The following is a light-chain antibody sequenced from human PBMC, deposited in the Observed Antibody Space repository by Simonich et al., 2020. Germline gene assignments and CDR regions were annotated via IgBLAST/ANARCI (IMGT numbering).Light chain of an antibody. V-gene: IGKV4-1*01. CDR3: QQYYSTPPIT. CDR2: WAS. CDR1: QSVLYSSNTKNY. Sequence: DIVMTQSPDSLAVSLGERATINCKSSQSVLYSSNTKNYLAWYQQKPGQPPKLLIYWASTRESGVPDRLSGSGSGTDFTLTISSLQAEDVAVYYCQQYYSTPPITFGPGTKVDIK. J-gene: IGKJ3*01.